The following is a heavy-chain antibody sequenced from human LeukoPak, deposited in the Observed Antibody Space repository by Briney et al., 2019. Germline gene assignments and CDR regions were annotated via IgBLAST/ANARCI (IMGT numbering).Heavy chain of an antibody. CDR2: ISSSSSYI. V-gene: IGHV3-21*01. Sequence: GGSLRLSCAASGFTFSVFGMNWVRQAPGKGLEWVSSISSSSSYIYYADSVKGRFTISRDNAKNSLYLQMNSLRAEDTAVYYCARGLYSGYDKGSYYYGMDVWGQGTTVTVSS. J-gene: IGHJ6*02. CDR3: ARGLYSGYDKGSYYYGMDV. CDR1: GFTFSVFG. D-gene: IGHD5-12*01.